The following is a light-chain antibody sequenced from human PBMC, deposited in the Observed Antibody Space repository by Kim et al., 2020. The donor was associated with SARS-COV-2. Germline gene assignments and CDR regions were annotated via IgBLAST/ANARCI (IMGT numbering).Light chain of an antibody. Sequence: PGQTARIACSGDALPKQYAYWYQQKPGQAPVLVIYKDSERPSGIPERFSGSSSGTTVTLTISGVQAEDEADYYCQSADSSGTYVVFGGGTQLTVL. V-gene: IGLV3-25*03. CDR1: ALPKQY. J-gene: IGLJ2*01. CDR2: KDS. CDR3: QSADSSGTYVV.